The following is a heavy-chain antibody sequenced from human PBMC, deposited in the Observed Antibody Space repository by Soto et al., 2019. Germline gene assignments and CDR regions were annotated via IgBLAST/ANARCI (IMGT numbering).Heavy chain of an antibody. CDR3: AKDLDSGGSCLDY. J-gene: IGHJ4*02. Sequence: GGSLRLSCAASGFTFSSYGMHWVRQAPGKGLEWVAVISYDGSNKYYADSVKGRFTISRDNSKNTLYLQMNSLRAEDTAVYYCAKDLDSGGSCLDYWGQGTLVTVSS. V-gene: IGHV3-30*18. D-gene: IGHD2-15*01. CDR2: ISYDGSNK. CDR1: GFTFSSYG.